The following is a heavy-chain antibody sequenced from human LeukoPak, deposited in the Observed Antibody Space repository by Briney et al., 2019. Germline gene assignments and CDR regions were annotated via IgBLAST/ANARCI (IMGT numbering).Heavy chain of an antibody. Sequence: SETLSLTCTVSGGSISSSSYYWRWIRQPPGKGLEWIGSSYYSGSTYYNPSLKSRVTISVDTSKNQFSLKLSSVTAADTAVYYCARLDFGVVISGYYYMDVWGKGTTVTVSS. V-gene: IGHV4-39*01. J-gene: IGHJ6*03. D-gene: IGHD3-3*01. CDR1: GGSISSSSYY. CDR2: SYYSGST. CDR3: ARLDFGVVISGYYYMDV.